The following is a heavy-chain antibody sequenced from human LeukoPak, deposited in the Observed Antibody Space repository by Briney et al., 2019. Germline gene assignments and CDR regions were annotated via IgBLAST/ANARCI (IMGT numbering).Heavy chain of an antibody. D-gene: IGHD3-22*01. CDR3: ARVKYYYDSSGYYTDY. V-gene: IGHV4-61*02. J-gene: IGHJ4*02. CDR2: IYTSGST. Sequence: PSQTLSLTCTVSGGSISSGSYYWSWIRQPAGKGLEWIGRIYTSGSTNYNPSLKSRVTISVDTSKNQFSLKLSSVTAADTAVYYCARVKYYYDSSGYYTDYWGQGTLVTVSS. CDR1: GGSISSGSYY.